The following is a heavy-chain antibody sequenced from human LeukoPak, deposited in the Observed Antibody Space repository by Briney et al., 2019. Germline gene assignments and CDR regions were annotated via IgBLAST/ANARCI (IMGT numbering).Heavy chain of an antibody. CDR1: GGTFSSYA. CDR2: IIPIFGTA. Sequence: SVKVSCKASGGTFSSYAISWARQAPGQGLEWMGGIIPIFGTANYAQKFQGRVTITTDESTSTAYMELSSLRSEDTAVYYCARDSDYYDSSGYYSTYFDYWGQGTLVTVSS. D-gene: IGHD3-22*01. J-gene: IGHJ4*02. CDR3: ARDSDYYDSSGYYSTYFDY. V-gene: IGHV1-69*05.